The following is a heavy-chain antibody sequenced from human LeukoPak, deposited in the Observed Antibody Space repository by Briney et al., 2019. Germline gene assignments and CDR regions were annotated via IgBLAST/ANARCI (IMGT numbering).Heavy chain of an antibody. D-gene: IGHD6-6*01. Sequence: GGSLRLSCAASGFTFSSYSMNWVRQAPGKGLEWVSVISGSGSSTYYADSVKGRFTISRDDSKNTLYLQMNSLRAEDTAVYYCARVDPGSSSTLEVFDYWGQGTLVTVSS. V-gene: IGHV3-23*01. CDR3: ARVDPGSSSTLEVFDY. CDR1: GFTFSSYS. J-gene: IGHJ4*02. CDR2: ISGSGSST.